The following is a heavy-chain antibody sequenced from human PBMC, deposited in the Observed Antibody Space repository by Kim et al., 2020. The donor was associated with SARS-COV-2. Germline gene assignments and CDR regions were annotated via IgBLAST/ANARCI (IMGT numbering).Heavy chain of an antibody. Sequence: GGSLRLSCAASGLFFSAYGMHWVRQAPGKGLEWVAMIWFDGSHKYYADSVKGRFTISRDNSNNKLSLQMNNLRAEDTALYYCATIVVVRGSGHVNGFDHWGQGTLVTVSS. V-gene: IGHV3-33*01. CDR1: GLFFSAYG. CDR3: ATIVVVRGSGHVNGFDH. J-gene: IGHJ4*02. CDR2: IWFDGSHK. D-gene: IGHD3-16*01.